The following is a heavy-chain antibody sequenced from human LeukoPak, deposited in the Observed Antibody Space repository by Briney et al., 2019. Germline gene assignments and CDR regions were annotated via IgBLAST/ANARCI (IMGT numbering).Heavy chain of an antibody. CDR2: VYYTGGT. D-gene: IGHD6-13*01. J-gene: IGHJ4*02. Sequence: PSETLSLTCSVSGGSISSGDYYWTWIRQPPGKGLEWIGYVYYTGGTDYNPSLRSRVTIPVDTSKNQFSLKLTSVTAADTAVYYCARGNGEQQLTGDYWGQGTLVTVSS. CDR3: ARGNGEQQLTGDY. V-gene: IGHV4-30-4*01. CDR1: GGSISSGDYY.